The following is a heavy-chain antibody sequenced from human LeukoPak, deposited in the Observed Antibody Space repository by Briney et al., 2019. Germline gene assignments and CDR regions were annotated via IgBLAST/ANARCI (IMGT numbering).Heavy chain of an antibody. V-gene: IGHV3-23*01. CDR3: AKDSPDGSGPFPRRWNPLGY. D-gene: IGHD3-22*01. CDR2: ISGSGGST. CDR1: GFTFSSYA. Sequence: GGSLRLSCAASGFTFSSYAMSWVRQAPGKGLEWVSAISGSGGSTYYADSVKGRFTISRDNSKNTLYLQMNSLRAEDTAVYYCAKDSPDGSGPFPRRWNPLGYWGQGTLVTVSS. J-gene: IGHJ4*02.